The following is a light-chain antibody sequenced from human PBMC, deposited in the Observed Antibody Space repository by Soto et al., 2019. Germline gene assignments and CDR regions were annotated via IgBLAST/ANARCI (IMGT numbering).Light chain of an antibody. J-gene: IGKJ1*01. Sequence: DIQMTQSPSSLSASVGDRVTITCRASQGISTNLAWYQQKPGQVPKLLIYAASTLRSGVPSRFSGSGSGTDFTLTISRLQPEAVATYYWQKYNSAPSTFGQGTKVEIK. CDR1: QGISTN. CDR2: AAS. V-gene: IGKV1-27*01. CDR3: QKYNSAPST.